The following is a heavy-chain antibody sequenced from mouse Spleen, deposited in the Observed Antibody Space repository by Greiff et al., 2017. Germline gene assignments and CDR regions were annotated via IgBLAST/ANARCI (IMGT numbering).Heavy chain of an antibody. CDR2: ISSGSSTI. CDR1: GFTFSDYG. CDR3: ARERTSYYSNYGAMDY. D-gene: IGHD2-5*01. J-gene: IGHJ4*01. Sequence: EVQGVESGGGLVKPGGSLRLSCAASGFTFSDYGMHWVRQAPEKGLEWVAYISSGSSTIYYADTVKGRFTISRDNAKNTLFLQMTSLRSEDTAMYYCARERTSYYSNYGAMDYWGQGTSVTVSS. V-gene: IGHV5-17*01.